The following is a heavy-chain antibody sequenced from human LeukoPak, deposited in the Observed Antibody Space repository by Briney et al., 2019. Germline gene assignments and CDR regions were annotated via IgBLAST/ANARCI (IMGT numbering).Heavy chain of an antibody. CDR2: IIPIFGTA. CDR3: GXXXXIAARHPFDY. CDR1: GGTFSSYA. Sequence: ASVKVSCKASGGTFSSYAISWVRQAPGQGLEWMGGIIPIFGTANYAQKFQGRVTITADKSTSTAYMELSSLRCEDTAVYYCGXXXXIAARHPFDYWGQGTLVTVSS. D-gene: IGHD6-6*01. V-gene: IGHV1-69*06. J-gene: IGHJ4*02.